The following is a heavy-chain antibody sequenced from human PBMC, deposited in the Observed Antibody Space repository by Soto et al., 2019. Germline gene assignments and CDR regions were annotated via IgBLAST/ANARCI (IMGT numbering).Heavy chain of an antibody. D-gene: IGHD6-19*01. CDR3: AKGGRQWLVTSDFNY. J-gene: IGHJ4*02. CDR2: VSHDGRNT. Sequence: VQLVESGGGVVQPGRSLRLSCAASGFTFSDYAMHWVRQAPGKGLEWVAVVSHDGRNTHYADSVKGRFTISRDSSKNTFCLEMTSLRAEDTAVYYCAKGGRQWLVTSDFNYWGQGALVIVSS. CDR1: GFTFSDYA. V-gene: IGHV3-30*18.